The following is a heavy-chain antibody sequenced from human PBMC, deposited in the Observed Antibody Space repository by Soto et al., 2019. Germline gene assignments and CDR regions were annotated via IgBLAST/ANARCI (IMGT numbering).Heavy chain of an antibody. J-gene: IGHJ4*02. V-gene: IGHV3-23*01. CDR1: GFTFSSYA. CDR3: TLYCSGVTCSGH. Sequence: EVQLLESGGGLVQPGGSLRLSCVASGFTFSSYAMTWVRQAPGKGLDWVAAISDSGGSTYYADSVKGRFTISRDNSKNTVYLQMSSLRAEDTAVYYCTLYCSGVTCSGHWGQGTLVTVSS. CDR2: ISDSGGST. D-gene: IGHD2-15*01.